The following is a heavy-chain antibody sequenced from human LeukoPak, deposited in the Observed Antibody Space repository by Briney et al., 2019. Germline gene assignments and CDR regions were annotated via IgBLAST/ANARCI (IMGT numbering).Heavy chain of an antibody. V-gene: IGHV3-48*03. Sequence: GGSLRLSCAASGFTFSSYEMNWVRQAPGKGLEWVSYISSSGSTIYYADSVKGRFTISRDNAKNSLYLQMNSLRAEDTAVYYCASLETQYYYDSSGSIDYWGQGTLVTVSS. J-gene: IGHJ4*02. CDR3: ASLETQYYYDSSGSIDY. CDR2: ISSSGSTI. D-gene: IGHD3-22*01. CDR1: GFTFSSYE.